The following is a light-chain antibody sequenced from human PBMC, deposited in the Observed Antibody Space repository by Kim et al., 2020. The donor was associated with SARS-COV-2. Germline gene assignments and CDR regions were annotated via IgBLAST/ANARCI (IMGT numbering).Light chain of an antibody. CDR3: QQYNNWPPVKS. Sequence: IVLTQSPATLSVSPGDRATLSCRVSQGIANSLAWYQQKPGQPPRVIIYDASTRATAVPDRFSGTGSGTQFTLTISNVQSEDFAVYYCQQYNNWPPVKSFGQGTKLEI. J-gene: IGKJ2*03. CDR2: DAS. V-gene: IGKV3-15*01. CDR1: QGIANS.